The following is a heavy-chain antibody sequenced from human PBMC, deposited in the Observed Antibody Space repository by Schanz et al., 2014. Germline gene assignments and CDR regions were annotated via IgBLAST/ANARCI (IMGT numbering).Heavy chain of an antibody. CDR1: GDSISSGGYS. CDR3: ALRERPYGPFAS. D-gene: IGHD3-10*01. V-gene: IGHV4-30-2*06. CDR2: IYYSGNT. J-gene: IGHJ4*02. Sequence: QVQLQQWGAGLLKPSETLSLTCAVYGDSISSGGYSWNWIRQSPGKGLEWIGYIYYSGNTYYNPSLKSRVTIPVDRTKNRFSRRLDSVTAADTAVYYCALRERPYGPFASWGQGALVTVSS.